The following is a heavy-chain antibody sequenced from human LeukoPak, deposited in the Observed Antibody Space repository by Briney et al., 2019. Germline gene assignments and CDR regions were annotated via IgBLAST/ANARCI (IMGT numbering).Heavy chain of an antibody. D-gene: IGHD1-26*01. CDR1: GYTFTSYY. J-gene: IGHJ4*02. CDR2: INPRGGRT. V-gene: IGHV1-46*01. Sequence: ASVEVSFTAAGYTFTSYYMHWVRQAPGQGLEWMGVINPRGGRTSYAQKFQGRVSMTRDPSTNTVYMELSSLRSEDTAVYYCARGPKRISGSYYNYCGQGTLFTVSP. CDR3: ARGPKRISGSYYNY.